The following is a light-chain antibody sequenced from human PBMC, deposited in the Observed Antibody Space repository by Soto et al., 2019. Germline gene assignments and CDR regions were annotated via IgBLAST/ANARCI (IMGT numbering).Light chain of an antibody. CDR1: QSVSSN. V-gene: IGKV3-15*01. J-gene: IGKJ1*01. Sequence: EIVMTQSPATLSVSPVERATLSCRASQSVSSNLAWYQQKPGQAPRLLIYGASTRATGIPARFSGSGSGTEFTLTISSLQSEDFAVYYCQQYNNWPPATFGQGTKVDIK. CDR3: QQYNNWPPAT. CDR2: GAS.